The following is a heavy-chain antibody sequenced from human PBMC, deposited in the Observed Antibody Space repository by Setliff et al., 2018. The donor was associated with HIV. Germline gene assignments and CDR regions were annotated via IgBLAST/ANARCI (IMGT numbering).Heavy chain of an antibody. V-gene: IGHV4-61*01. CDR1: GGSVSSGNYY. D-gene: IGHD2-15*01. Sequence: SETLSLTCNVSGGSVSSGNYYWSWIRQPPGKGLEWIGYIYYSGSIKYNPSLKSRVTISVDTSKNQFSLKLSSVTAADTAVYYCARVGSWDGVEYHDALDIWGRGTMVTVSS. J-gene: IGHJ3*02. CDR3: ARVGSWDGVEYHDALDI. CDR2: IYYSGSI.